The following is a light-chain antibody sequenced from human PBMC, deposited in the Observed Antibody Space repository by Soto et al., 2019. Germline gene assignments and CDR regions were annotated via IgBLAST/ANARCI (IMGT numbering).Light chain of an antibody. Sequence: QSVLTQPASVSGSPGQSITISCTGTSSDVGGYNYVSWYQQHPGKAPKLMIYDVSNRPSGVSNRFSCSKSGNTASLTISGLQAEDEADYYCSSYTSSSTVVFGGGTNLTVL. CDR3: SSYTSSSTVV. CDR1: SSDVGGYNY. J-gene: IGLJ2*01. CDR2: DVS. V-gene: IGLV2-14*01.